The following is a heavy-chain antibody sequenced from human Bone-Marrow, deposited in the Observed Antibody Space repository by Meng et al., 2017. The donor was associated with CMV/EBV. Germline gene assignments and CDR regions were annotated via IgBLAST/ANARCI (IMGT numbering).Heavy chain of an antibody. CDR2: IKQDGSEK. Sequence: GESLKISCAASGFTFSSYWMSWVRQAPGKGLEWVANIKQDGSEKYYVDSVKGRFTISRDNAKNSLYLQMNSLRAEDTAVYYCARDRRPRDGYILYYFDYWGQGTLVTGSS. V-gene: IGHV3-7*01. D-gene: IGHD5-24*01. J-gene: IGHJ4*02. CDR3: ARDRRPRDGYILYYFDY. CDR1: GFTFSSYW.